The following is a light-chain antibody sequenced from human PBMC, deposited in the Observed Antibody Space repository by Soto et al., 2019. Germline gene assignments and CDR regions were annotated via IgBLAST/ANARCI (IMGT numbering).Light chain of an antibody. CDR2: DVS. CDR1: SSDFGGHNF. V-gene: IGLV2-14*03. J-gene: IGLJ2*01. CDR3: SSYTSTNTVI. Sequence: QSALTQPASESRSPGQSVSISCTASSSDFGGHNFVSWYQHHPGKAPNLLIYDVSNRPSGVSNRFSGSKSGRTASLIISGLQAEDESDYYCSSYTSTNTVIFGGGTKLTLL.